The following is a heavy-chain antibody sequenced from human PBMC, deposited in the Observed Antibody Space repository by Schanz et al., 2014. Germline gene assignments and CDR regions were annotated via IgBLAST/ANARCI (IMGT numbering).Heavy chain of an antibody. Sequence: SFTTSGGTFSSSTITWVRQPPGQGFECMGRIIPFRGIANYAQKIQGRVTIIADKSTITVYRNLSSLTPDPTAVYYTARDDPGYWEYRGQGTVVDVST. D-gene: IGHD1-26*01. J-gene: IGHJ4*02. CDR1: GGTFSSST. V-gene: IGHV1-69*02. CDR2: IIPFRGIA. CDR3: ARDDPGYWEY.